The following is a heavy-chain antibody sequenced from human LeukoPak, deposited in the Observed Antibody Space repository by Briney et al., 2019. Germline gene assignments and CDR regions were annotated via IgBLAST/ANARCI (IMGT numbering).Heavy chain of an antibody. CDR1: GFSLSTSGVG. Sequence: ESGPTLVNPTQTLTLTCTFSGFSLSTSGVGVGWIRQPPGKALEWLALIYWDDDKRYSPSLKSRLTITKDTSKNQVVLTMTNMDPVDTATYYCAHSIFRRYYYDSSGALNGAFDIWGQGTMVTVSS. J-gene: IGHJ3*02. V-gene: IGHV2-5*02. CDR2: IYWDDDK. CDR3: AHSIFRRYYYDSSGALNGAFDI. D-gene: IGHD3-22*01.